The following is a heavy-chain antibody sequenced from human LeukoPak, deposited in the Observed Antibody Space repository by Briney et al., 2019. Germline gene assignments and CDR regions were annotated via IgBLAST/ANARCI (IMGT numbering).Heavy chain of an antibody. D-gene: IGHD6-13*01. CDR2: ISSSSSYI. CDR1: GFTFSSYS. J-gene: IGHJ4*02. V-gene: IGHV3-21*06. CDR3: ARGDSSSWYVFDY. Sequence: GGSLRLSCAASGFTFSSYSMNWVRQAPGKGLEWVSSISSSSSYIYYADSVKGRFTISRDNAKSSLYPQMNSLRAEDTAVYYCARGDSSSWYVFDYWGQGTLVTVSS.